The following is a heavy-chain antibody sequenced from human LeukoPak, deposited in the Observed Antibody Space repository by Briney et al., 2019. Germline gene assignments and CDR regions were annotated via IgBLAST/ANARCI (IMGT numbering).Heavy chain of an antibody. CDR1: GGSISSSSYY. J-gene: IGHJ5*02. Sequence: SETLSLTCTVSGGSISSSSYYWGWIRQPPGKGLEWIGSIYYSGSTFYNPSLKSRVTISVETSKNQFSVTLGSVTAADTALYYCARLSEQPGYNWFDPWGQGTLVTVSA. D-gene: IGHD6-13*01. CDR3: ARLSEQPGYNWFDP. CDR2: IYYSGST. V-gene: IGHV4-39*01.